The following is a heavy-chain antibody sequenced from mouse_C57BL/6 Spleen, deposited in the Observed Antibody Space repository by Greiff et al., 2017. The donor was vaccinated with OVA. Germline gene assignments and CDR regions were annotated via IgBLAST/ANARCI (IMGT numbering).Heavy chain of an antibody. D-gene: IGHD4-1*01. CDR3: ARANWDYFDY. CDR2: ICGGGST. Sequence: VQLQQSGPGLVQPSQCLSITCTASGFSLTSYGVHWVRQSPGKGLEWLGVICGGGSTDYNAAVMSRLSITKDNSKSQVFFKMNSLQADDTAIYYCARANWDYFDYWGQGTTLTVSS. V-gene: IGHV2-5*01. J-gene: IGHJ2*01. CDR1: GFSLTSYG.